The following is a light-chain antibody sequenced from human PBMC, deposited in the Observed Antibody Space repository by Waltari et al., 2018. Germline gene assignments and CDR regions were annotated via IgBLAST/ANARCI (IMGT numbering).Light chain of an antibody. V-gene: IGKV1-9*01. CDR2: AAS. Sequence: IQLTQSPSSLSASVGDRVTITFRASQRVNVYLAWYQQKPGKAPKLLIYAASTLQSGVSSRFSGCGSGTDFTLTINSLQPEDIATYYCQQFNASPRTFGQGTNVEIK. CDR3: QQFNASPRT. CDR1: QRVNVY. J-gene: IGKJ1*01.